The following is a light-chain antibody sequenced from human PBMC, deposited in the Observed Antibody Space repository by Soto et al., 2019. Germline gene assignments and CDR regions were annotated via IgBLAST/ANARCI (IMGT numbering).Light chain of an antibody. V-gene: IGLV2-23*02. CDR3: CSYAGTSSYV. CDR2: EVT. Sequence: QSALTQPASVSRSPGQSITISCTGTSSDIGNYNLVSWYQQNPAKAPKLLIYEVTKRPSGVSNRFSGSKSGHTASLTISGLQAEDEADYFCCSYAGTSSYVFGTGTKLTVL. J-gene: IGLJ1*01. CDR1: SSDIGNYNL.